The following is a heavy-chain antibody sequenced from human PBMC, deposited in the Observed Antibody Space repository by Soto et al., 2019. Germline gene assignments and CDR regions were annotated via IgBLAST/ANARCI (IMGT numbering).Heavy chain of an antibody. CDR3: ASGRDQYCSGGSCYRSTDAFDI. V-gene: IGHV4-34*01. J-gene: IGHJ3*02. D-gene: IGHD2-15*01. CDR1: GGSFSGYY. Sequence: PSETLSLTCAVYGGSFSGYYWSWIRQPPGKGLEWIGEINHSGSTNYNPSLKSRVTISVDTSKNQFSLKLSSVTAADTAVYYCASGRDQYCSGGSCYRSTDAFDIWGQGTMVTVSS. CDR2: INHSGST.